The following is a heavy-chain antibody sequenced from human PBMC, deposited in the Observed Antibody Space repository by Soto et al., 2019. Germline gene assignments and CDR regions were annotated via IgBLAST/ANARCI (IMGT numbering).Heavy chain of an antibody. V-gene: IGHV3-30*18. CDR1: GFTFSSYG. D-gene: IGHD6-19*01. Sequence: GGSLRLSCAASGFTFSSYGMHWVRQAPGKGLEWVAVISYDGSNKYYADSVKGRFTISRDNSKNTLYLQMNSLRAEDTAVYYCAKATLAVAGTYDFDYWGQGTLGTVSS. CDR3: AKATLAVAGTYDFDY. J-gene: IGHJ4*02. CDR2: ISYDGSNK.